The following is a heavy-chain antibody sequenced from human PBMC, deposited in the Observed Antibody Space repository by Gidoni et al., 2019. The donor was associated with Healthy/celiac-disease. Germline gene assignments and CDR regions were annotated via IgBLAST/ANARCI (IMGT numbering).Heavy chain of an antibody. CDR3: ARDQSYFDY. Sequence: EWVAVIWYDGSNKYYADSVKGRFTISRDNSKNTLYLQMNSLRAEDTAVYYCARDQSYFDYWGQGTLVTVSS. J-gene: IGHJ4*02. CDR2: IWYDGSNK. V-gene: IGHV3-33*01.